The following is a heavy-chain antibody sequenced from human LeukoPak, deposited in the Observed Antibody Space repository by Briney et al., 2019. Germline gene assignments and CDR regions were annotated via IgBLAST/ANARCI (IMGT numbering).Heavy chain of an antibody. D-gene: IGHD4-17*01. J-gene: IGHJ3*02. V-gene: IGHV1-46*01. CDR1: GYTFTSYY. Sequence: VASVKVSCKASGYTFTSYYMHWVRQAPGQGLEWMGIINPSGGSTSYAQKFQGRVTMTRDTSTSTVYMEPSSLRAEDTAVYYCARDEKGFGGSTVTSLDAFDIWGQGTMVTVSS. CDR2: INPSGGST. CDR3: ARDEKGFGGSTVTSLDAFDI.